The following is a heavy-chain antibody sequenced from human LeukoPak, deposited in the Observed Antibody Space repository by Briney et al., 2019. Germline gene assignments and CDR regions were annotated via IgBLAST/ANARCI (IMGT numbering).Heavy chain of an antibody. V-gene: IGHV3-30*02. D-gene: IGHD3-16*02. J-gene: IGHJ4*02. Sequence: PGGSLGLSCAASGFSFSRYGMHWVRQAPGKGLEWVAFIRYDGSDTYVADSLKGRLTVSRDNSKDSLYLQMNSLRTEDTAVYYCAKDLFGDYVWGTYRAMDKWGQGTLVTVSS. CDR1: GFSFSRYG. CDR2: IRYDGSDT. CDR3: AKDLFGDYVWGTYRAMDK.